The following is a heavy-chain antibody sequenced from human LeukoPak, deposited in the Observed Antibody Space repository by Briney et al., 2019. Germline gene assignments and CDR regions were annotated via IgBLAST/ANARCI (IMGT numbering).Heavy chain of an antibody. CDR3: ARETAY. Sequence: GGSLRLSCAASGFTFSSYTMSWVRQAPGKGLEWVSVIYSGGSTYYADSVKGRFTISRDNSKNTLYLQMNSLRAEDTAVYYCARETAYWGQGTLVTVSS. CDR1: GFTFSSYT. J-gene: IGHJ4*02. V-gene: IGHV3-53*01. CDR2: IYSGGST.